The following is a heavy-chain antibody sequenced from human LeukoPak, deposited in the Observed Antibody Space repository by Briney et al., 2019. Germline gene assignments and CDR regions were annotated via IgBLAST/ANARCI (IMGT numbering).Heavy chain of an antibody. CDR1: QFTFSSYG. J-gene: IGHJ4*02. CDR3: ARDSREMVVAPAAIERY. D-gene: IGHD2-2*02. V-gene: IGHV3-30*03. CDR2: ISYDGSDK. Sequence: PARSLRLSCAASQFTFSSYGMHWVRQAPGKGLEWVGVISYDGSDKYYGESVKGRFTTSRDNSTNIMYLQMNSLRVEDTGVYYCARDSREMVVAPAAIERYWGQGTLVIVSS.